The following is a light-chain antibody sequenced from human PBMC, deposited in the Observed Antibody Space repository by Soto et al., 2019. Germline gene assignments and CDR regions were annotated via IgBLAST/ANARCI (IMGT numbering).Light chain of an antibody. J-gene: IGLJ1*01. CDR1: SGDIGSYNR. CDR2: EVT. Sequence: QSALTQPASVSGSPGQSITISCTGTSGDIGSYNRVSRYQQHPGKAPKLIIYEVTDRPSGVSNRFSGSKSGNTASLTISGLQAEDEAEYYCSSYTNINTRACVFGTGTKGTVL. CDR3: SSYTNINTRACV. V-gene: IGLV2-14*01.